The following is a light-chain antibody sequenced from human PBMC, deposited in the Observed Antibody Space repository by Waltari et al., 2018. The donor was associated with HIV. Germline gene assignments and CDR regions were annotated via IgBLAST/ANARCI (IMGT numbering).Light chain of an antibody. V-gene: IGLV8-61*01. CDR1: PGSVSTSNY. Sequence: QTVGTQEPSFAMPPGGTVTITCCLTPGSVSTSNYTSCYQQQTGPAPRTIIYTTNTRSSGVPDRFSGSILGNKAALTITGAQADEESDYYCVLYMGSGGWVFGGGTRLTVL. CDR3: VLYMGSGGWV. J-gene: IGLJ3*02. CDR2: TTN.